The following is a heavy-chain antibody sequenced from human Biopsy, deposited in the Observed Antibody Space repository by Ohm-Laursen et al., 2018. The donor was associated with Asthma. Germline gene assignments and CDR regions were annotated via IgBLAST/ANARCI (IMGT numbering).Heavy chain of an antibody. CDR1: GGTFNTYV. CDR3: ARKAGSCISRTCYSLDF. D-gene: IGHD2-2*01. J-gene: IGHJ4*02. V-gene: IGHV1-69*01. Sequence: SSVKVSCKSLGGTFNTYVIGWVRQAPGQGLEWMGGINSVFGTTTYPQKFQDRVTITADDSTSTVYMELSSLRSEDTAVCYCARKAGSCISRTCYSLDFWGQGTLVTVSS. CDR2: INSVFGTT.